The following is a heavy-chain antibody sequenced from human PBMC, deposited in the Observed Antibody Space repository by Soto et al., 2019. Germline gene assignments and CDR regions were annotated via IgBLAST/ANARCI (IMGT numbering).Heavy chain of an antibody. CDR3: ARDTERAYFDY. Sequence: GGSLILSCAASGFTFSSYGMHWVRQAPGKGLEWVAVISYDGSNKYYADSVKGRFTISRDNSKNTLYLQMNSLRAEDTAVYYCARDTERAYFDYWGQGTLVTVSS. J-gene: IGHJ4*02. CDR1: GFTFSSYG. V-gene: IGHV3-30*03. CDR2: ISYDGSNK. D-gene: IGHD4-17*01.